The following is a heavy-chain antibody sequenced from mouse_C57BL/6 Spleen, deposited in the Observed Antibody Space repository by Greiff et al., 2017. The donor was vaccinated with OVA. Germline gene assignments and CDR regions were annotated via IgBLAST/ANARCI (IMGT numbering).Heavy chain of an antibody. J-gene: IGHJ2*01. V-gene: IGHV5-9-1*02. Sequence: EVKLVESGEGLVKPGGSLKLSCAASGFTFSSYAMSWVRQSPEKRLEWVAYISSCGDYIYYADTVKGRFTISRDNARNTLYLQMSSLKSEDTAMYYCTRGFYYDYDGVDYWGQGTTLTVSS. D-gene: IGHD2-4*01. CDR1: GFTFSSYA. CDR3: TRGFYYDYDGVDY. CDR2: ISSCGDYI.